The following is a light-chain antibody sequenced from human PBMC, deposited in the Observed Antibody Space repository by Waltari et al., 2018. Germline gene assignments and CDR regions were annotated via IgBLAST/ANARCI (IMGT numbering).Light chain of an antibody. V-gene: IGKV3-20*01. CDR1: QSVSRAF. CDR2: GAS. J-gene: IGKJ1*01. CDR3: QHYLRLPVT. Sequence: IVLTQSPGTLSLSLGERATLAGRASQSVSRAFTWYQQKPGQAPRLLIYGASTRATGIPDRFSGSGSGTDFSLTISRLEPDDFAVYYCQHYLRLPVTFGQGTTVEI.